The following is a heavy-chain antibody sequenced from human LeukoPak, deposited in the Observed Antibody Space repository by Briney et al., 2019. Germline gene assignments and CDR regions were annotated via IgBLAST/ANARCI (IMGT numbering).Heavy chain of an antibody. Sequence: GGSLRLSCAASGFTFSSYSMNWVRQAPGKGLEWVSYISNSSSTIFYADSVKGRFTISRDNAKNSLYLQMNSLRAEDTAVYYCAREDYYDSSAPSGGFDQWGQGTLVTVSS. V-gene: IGHV3-48*01. J-gene: IGHJ4*02. D-gene: IGHD3-22*01. CDR1: GFTFSSYS. CDR3: AREDYYDSSAPSGGFDQ. CDR2: ISNSSSTI.